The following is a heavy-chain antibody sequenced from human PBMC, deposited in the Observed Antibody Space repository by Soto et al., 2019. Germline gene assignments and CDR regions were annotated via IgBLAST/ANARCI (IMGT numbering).Heavy chain of an antibody. J-gene: IGHJ4*02. Sequence: GGSLRLSCAASGFTLSSYGMHWVRQAPGKGLEWVAVISYDGSNKYYADSVKGRFTISRDNSKNTLYLQMNSLRAEDTAVYYCANLVSGSGSYYKSPFDYWGQGTLVTVSS. D-gene: IGHD3-10*01. CDR2: ISYDGSNK. V-gene: IGHV3-30*18. CDR3: ANLVSGSGSYYKSPFDY. CDR1: GFTLSSYG.